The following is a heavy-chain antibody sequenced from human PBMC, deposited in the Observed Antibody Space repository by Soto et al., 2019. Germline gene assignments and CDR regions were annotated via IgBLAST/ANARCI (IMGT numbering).Heavy chain of an antibody. CDR1: GYTLTELS. D-gene: IGHD2-2*01. CDR3: ALYCSSTSCPTWYAFDI. J-gene: IGHJ3*02. V-gene: IGHV1-24*01. Sequence: ASVKVSCKVSGYTLTELSMHWVRQAPGKGLEWMGGFDPEDGETIYAQEFQGRVTMTEDTSTDTAYMELSSLRSEDTAVYYCALYCSSTSCPTWYAFDIWGQGTMVTVSS. CDR2: FDPEDGET.